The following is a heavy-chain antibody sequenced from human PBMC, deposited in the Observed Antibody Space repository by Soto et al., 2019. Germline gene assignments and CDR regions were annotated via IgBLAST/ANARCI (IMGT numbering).Heavy chain of an antibody. J-gene: IGHJ6*02. D-gene: IGHD6-13*01. CDR1: GFTFSSYA. V-gene: IGHV3-23*01. CDR2: ISGSGGST. CDR3: AKKQAAAGHYYYYYGMDV. Sequence: GGALRLSCAASGFTFSSYAMSWVRQAPGKGLEWVSAISGSGGSTYYADSVKGRFTISRDNSKNTLYLQMNSLRAEDTAVYYCAKKQAAAGHYYYYYGMDVWGQGTTVTVSS.